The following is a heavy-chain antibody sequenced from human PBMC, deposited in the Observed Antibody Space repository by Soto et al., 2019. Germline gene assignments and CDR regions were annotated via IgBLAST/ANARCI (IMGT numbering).Heavy chain of an antibody. J-gene: IGHJ4*02. CDR3: ARDQTGITTAGGGRIDH. CDR2: VSFDGTNK. D-gene: IGHD6-13*01. CDR1: GFTFSTHA. Sequence: QVQLVESGGGVVQTGRSLRLSCAASGFTFSTHAMHWVRQAPGKGLECVAIVSFDGTNKYHADSVKGRFTISRDNSKNTLYLQMSGLTPEDTAVYYCARDQTGITTAGGGRIDHWGQGTLVTVSS. V-gene: IGHV3-30-3*01.